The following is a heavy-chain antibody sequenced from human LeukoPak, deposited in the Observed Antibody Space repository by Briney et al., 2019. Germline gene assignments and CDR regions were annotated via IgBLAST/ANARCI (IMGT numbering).Heavy chain of an antibody. CDR2: IYHSGTT. J-gene: IGHJ4*02. CDR3: AGLVGRYSSGLYYYYFDY. Sequence: PSETLSLTCAASGGSISSSNWWSWVRQPPGKGLEWIGEIYHSGTTHSNPSVKSRVTISIDKSKNQFFLNLSSVTAADTAVYYCAGLVGRYSSGLYYYYFDYWGQGTLVTVSS. CDR1: GGSISSSNW. D-gene: IGHD3-22*01. V-gene: IGHV4-4*02.